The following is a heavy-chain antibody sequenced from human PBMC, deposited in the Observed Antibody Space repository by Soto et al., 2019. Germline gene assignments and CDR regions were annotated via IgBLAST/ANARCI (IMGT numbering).Heavy chain of an antibody. V-gene: IGHV4-59*01. CDR3: ARSYSGTFYGYDP. CDR2: VFYTGST. D-gene: IGHD1-26*01. Sequence: WETVALTCTVSGGSINSYCWSWVRQSPGKGLEWIGYVFYTGSTKYNPALKRRVTISVDTSKNQFSLKLSSVSAADTGLYYCARSYSGTFYGYDPWGQGILVTVSS. J-gene: IGHJ5*02. CDR1: GGSINSYC.